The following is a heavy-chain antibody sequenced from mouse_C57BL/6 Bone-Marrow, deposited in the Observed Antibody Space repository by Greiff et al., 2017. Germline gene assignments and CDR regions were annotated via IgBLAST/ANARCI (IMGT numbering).Heavy chain of an antibody. CDR1: GYTFTSYW. Sequence: QVQLQQPGAELVKPGASVKLSCKASGYTFTSYWMQWVKQRPGQGLEWIGEIDPSDSYTNYNQKFTGKATLTVDTSSSTAYMQLSSLTSEDSAVYYCAIYYYGSSGAWFAYWGQGTLVTVSA. V-gene: IGHV1-50*01. D-gene: IGHD1-1*01. CDR3: AIYYYGSSGAWFAY. CDR2: IDPSDSYT. J-gene: IGHJ3*01.